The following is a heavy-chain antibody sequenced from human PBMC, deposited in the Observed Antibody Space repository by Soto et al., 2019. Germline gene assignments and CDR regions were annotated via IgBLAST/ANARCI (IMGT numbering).Heavy chain of an antibody. D-gene: IGHD6-19*01. J-gene: IGHJ4*02. CDR3: VTSRVSIAVAGETEYYFDY. V-gene: IGHV1-2*04. CDR2: VNPNSGGT. Sequence: ASVKVSCKASGYTFTGYYIHWVRQAPGQGLEWMGWVNPNSGGTNYAQKFQGWVTMTRDTSISTAYMELSRLRSDDTAVYYCVTSRVSIAVAGETEYYFDYWGQGTLVTSPQ. CDR1: GYTFTGYY.